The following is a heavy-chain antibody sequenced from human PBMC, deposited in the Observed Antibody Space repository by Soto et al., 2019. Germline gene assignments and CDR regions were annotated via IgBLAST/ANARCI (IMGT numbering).Heavy chain of an antibody. J-gene: IGHJ5*02. Sequence: GGSLRLSCAASGFTFSSYWMHWVRQAPGKGLVWVSRINSDGSSTSYADSVKGRFTISRDNAKNTLYLQMNSLRAEDTAVYYCARDIGTYYDILTAVGAINWFDPWGQGTLVTVSS. CDR3: ARDIGTYYDILTAVGAINWFDP. CDR2: INSDGSST. D-gene: IGHD3-9*01. CDR1: GFTFSSYW. V-gene: IGHV3-74*01.